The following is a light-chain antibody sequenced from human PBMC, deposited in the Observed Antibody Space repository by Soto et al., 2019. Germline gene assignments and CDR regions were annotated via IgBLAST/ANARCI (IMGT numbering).Light chain of an antibody. V-gene: IGKV3-15*01. J-gene: IGKJ1*01. CDR3: QQYNSWLWT. CDR1: QSVSSK. Sequence: EIVMTQSPATLSVSPGEGATLSCRASQSVSSKLAWYQQKPGQAPRLLIYGASTRATGIPARFSGSGSGTEFNLIISSLQSEDSAVYYCQQYNSWLWTFGQGTKLEIK. CDR2: GAS.